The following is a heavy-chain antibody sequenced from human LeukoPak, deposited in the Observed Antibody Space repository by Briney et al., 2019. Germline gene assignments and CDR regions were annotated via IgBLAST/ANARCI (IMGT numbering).Heavy chain of an antibody. D-gene: IGHD2-2*01. CDR1: GYSISSGYY. V-gene: IGHV4-38-2*01. Sequence: SETLPLTCAVSGYSISSGYYWAWIRQPPGQGLEWIGSMYHSGSTYDSPSLKSRVTMSVDTSKNQFSLKLTSVTAADTAVYYCARQRYCHSTSCYFDYWGQGTLVTVSS. CDR2: MYHSGST. J-gene: IGHJ4*02. CDR3: ARQRYCHSTSCYFDY.